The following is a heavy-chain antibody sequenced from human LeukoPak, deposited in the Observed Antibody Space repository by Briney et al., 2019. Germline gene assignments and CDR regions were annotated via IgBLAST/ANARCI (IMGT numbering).Heavy chain of an antibody. CDR2: IYHSGST. CDR3: ARVRGYYDILTPNHWFDP. D-gene: IGHD3-9*01. CDR1: GGSISSSSYY. Sequence: PSETLSLTCTVSGGSISSSSYYWGWIRQPPGKGLEWIGSIYHSGSTYYNPSLKSRVTISVDTSKNQFSLKLSSVTAADTAVYYCARVRGYYDILTPNHWFDPWGQGTLVTVSS. J-gene: IGHJ5*02. V-gene: IGHV4-39*07.